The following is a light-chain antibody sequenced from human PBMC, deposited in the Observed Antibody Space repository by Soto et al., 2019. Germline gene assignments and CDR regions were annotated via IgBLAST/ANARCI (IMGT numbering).Light chain of an antibody. CDR3: QQRANWPPIT. V-gene: IGKV3D-20*02. CDR1: QSVSSSY. J-gene: IGKJ5*01. CDR2: GAS. Sequence: EIVLTQSPGTLSLSPGERATLSCRASQSVSSSYLAWYQQKPGQAPRLLIYGASSRATGIPDRFSGSGSGTDFNLTISRLESEDFAVYYCQQRANWPPITFGQGTRLEIK.